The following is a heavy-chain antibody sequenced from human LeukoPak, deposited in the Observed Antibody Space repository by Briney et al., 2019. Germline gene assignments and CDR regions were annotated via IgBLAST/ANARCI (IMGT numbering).Heavy chain of an antibody. CDR3: AKYCRGTSCNKLHFYGMDV. CDR2: ITENGGTT. J-gene: IGHJ6*02. CDR1: GFTFSSYA. D-gene: IGHD2-2*02. V-gene: IGHV3-23*01. Sequence: PGGSLRLSCVASGFTFSSYAMAWVRQAPGQGLEWVSAITENGGTTYYADSVKGRLTISRDNSKNTLYLQMNSLRAEDTAVYYCAKYCRGTSCNKLHFYGMDVWGQGTTVTVSS.